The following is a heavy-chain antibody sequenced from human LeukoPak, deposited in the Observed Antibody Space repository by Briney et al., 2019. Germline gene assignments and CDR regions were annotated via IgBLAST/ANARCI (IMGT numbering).Heavy chain of an antibody. CDR3: ASGSVVGAGPGRFDY. J-gene: IGHJ4*02. CDR1: GYTFTSYG. Sequence: ASVKVSCKASGYTFTSYGISWVRQAPGQGLEWMGWISAYNGNTNYAQKLQGRVTMTTDTSTSTAYMELRSLRSDDTAVYYCASGSVVGAGPGRFDYWGQGTLVTVSS. D-gene: IGHD2-2*01. V-gene: IGHV1-18*01. CDR2: ISAYNGNT.